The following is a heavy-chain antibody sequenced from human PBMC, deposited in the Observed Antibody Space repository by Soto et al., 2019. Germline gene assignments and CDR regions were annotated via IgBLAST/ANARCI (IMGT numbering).Heavy chain of an antibody. V-gene: IGHV3-73*01. CDR2: IRSKANSYAT. D-gene: IGHD3-3*01. Sequence: GGSLRLSCAASGFTFSGSAMHWVRQASGKGLEWVGRIRSKANSYATAYAASVKGRFTISRDDSKNTAYLQMNSLKTEDTAVYYCTRQDCCDYDFHSYYYSMDVWGQGTTVTVSS. CDR3: TRQDCCDYDFHSYYYSMDV. CDR1: GFTFSGSA. J-gene: IGHJ6*02.